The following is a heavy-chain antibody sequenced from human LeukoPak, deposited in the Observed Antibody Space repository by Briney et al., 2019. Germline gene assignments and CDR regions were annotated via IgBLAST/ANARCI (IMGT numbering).Heavy chain of an antibody. CDR2: ITPILGIA. D-gene: IGHD2-15*01. CDR1: GGTFSSYT. CDR3: ARAVAATKGSDAFDI. V-gene: IGHV1-69*02. J-gene: IGHJ3*02. Sequence: SVKVSCKASGGTFSSYTISWVRQAPGQGLEWMGRITPILGIANYAQKFQGRVTITADKSTSTAYMELSSLRSEDTAVYYCARAVAATKGSDAFDIWGQGTMVTVSS.